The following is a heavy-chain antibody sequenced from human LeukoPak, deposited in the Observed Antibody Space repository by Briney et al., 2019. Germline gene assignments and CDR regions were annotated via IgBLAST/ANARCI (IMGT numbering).Heavy chain of an antibody. CDR3: ALAYYYDSSGYYYGSDY. D-gene: IGHD3-22*01. CDR2: ISAYNGNT. CDR1: GYTFTSYG. Sequence: ASVKVSCKASGYTFTSYGISWVRQAPGQGLEWMGWISAYNGNTNYAQKLQGRVTMTTDTSTSTAYMELRSLRSDDTAVYYCALAYYYDSSGYYYGSDYWDQGTLVTVSS. V-gene: IGHV1-18*01. J-gene: IGHJ4*02.